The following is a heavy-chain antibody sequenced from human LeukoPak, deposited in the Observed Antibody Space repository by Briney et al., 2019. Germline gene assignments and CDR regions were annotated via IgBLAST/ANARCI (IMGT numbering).Heavy chain of an antibody. CDR3: AQGAPYGMDV. V-gene: IGHV4-39*01. CDR2: IYYSGST. J-gene: IGHJ6*02. D-gene: IGHD1-26*01. Sequence: SETLSLTCTVSGGSISSSSYYWGWIRQPPGKGLEWIGSIYYSGSTYYNPSLKSRVTISVDTSKNQFSLKLSSVTAADTAVYYCAQGAPYGMDVWGQGTTVTVSS. CDR1: GGSISSSSYY.